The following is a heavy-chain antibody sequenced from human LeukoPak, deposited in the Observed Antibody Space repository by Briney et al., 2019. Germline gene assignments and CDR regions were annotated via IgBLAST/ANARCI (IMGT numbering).Heavy chain of an antibody. CDR2: IIPIFGTA. Sequence: SVKVSCKASGGTFSSYAISWVRQAPGQGLEWMGGIIPIFGTANYAQKFQGRVTITADESTSTAYMELSSLRSEDTAVYYCASGSYDSSGSFDPWGQGTLDTVSS. CDR1: GGTFSSYA. J-gene: IGHJ5*02. V-gene: IGHV1-69*01. CDR3: ASGSYDSSGSFDP. D-gene: IGHD3-22*01.